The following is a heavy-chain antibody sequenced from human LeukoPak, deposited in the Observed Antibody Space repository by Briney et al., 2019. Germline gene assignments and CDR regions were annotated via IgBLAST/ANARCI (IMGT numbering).Heavy chain of an antibody. J-gene: IGHJ4*02. D-gene: IGHD4-23*01. CDR1: GFTVSSNY. CDR2: IYSGGST. CDR3: ARGPRGTSVVKGEALDY. Sequence: GGSLRLASAAAGFTVSSNYMSWVRQAPGKGLEWVSVIYSGGSTSYADSVKARFTISRDNSKNPLYLQMNSWKAEDPAWYYVARGPRGTSVVKGEALDYWGQGNLVSVSS. V-gene: IGHV3-66*01.